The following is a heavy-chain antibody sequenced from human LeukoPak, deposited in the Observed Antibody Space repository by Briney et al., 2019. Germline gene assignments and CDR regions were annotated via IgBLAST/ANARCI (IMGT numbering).Heavy chain of an antibody. J-gene: IGHJ4*02. CDR3: AREGVAVAGDY. Sequence: ASVKVSCKASGYTFTSYYVHWVRQAPGQGLEWMGIINPSGGSTSYAQKFQGRVTMTRDTSTSTVYMELSSLRSEDTAVYYCAREGVAVAGDYWGQGTLVTVSS. CDR2: INPSGGST. CDR1: GYTFTSYY. D-gene: IGHD6-19*01. V-gene: IGHV1-46*01.